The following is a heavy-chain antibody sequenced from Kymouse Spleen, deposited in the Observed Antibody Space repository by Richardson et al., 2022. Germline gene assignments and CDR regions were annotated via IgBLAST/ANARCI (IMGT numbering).Heavy chain of an antibody. CDR1: GFTFDDYA. J-gene: IGHJ6*02. D-gene: IGHD5-12*01. Sequence: EVQLVESGGGLVQPGRSLRLSCAASGFTFDDYAMHWVRQAPGKGLEWVSGISWNSGSIGYADSVKGRFTISRDNAKNSLYLQMNSLRAEDTALYYCAKDKWLEGPYYYYYGMDVWGQGTTVTVSS. V-gene: IGHV3-9*01. CDR2: ISWNSGSI. CDR3: AKDKWLEGPYYYYYGMDV.